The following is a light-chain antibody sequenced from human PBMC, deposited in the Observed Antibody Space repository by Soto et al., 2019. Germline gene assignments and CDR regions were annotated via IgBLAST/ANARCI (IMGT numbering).Light chain of an antibody. J-gene: IGKJ5*01. CDR3: QQNNDWPIT. CDR2: GVS. Sequence: EIVMTQSPATLSVSPGERVTLSCRASQSVGSNLAWYQHKPGQAPRLLIYGVSTRATGIPARFSGSASGTEFTLTISSLQSEDFAVYSCQQNNDWPITFGPGTRLEIK. CDR1: QSVGSN. V-gene: IGKV3-15*01.